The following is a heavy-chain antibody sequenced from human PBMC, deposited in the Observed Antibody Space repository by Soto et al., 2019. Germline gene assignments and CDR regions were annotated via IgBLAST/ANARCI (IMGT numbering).Heavy chain of an antibody. CDR1: GFNFGDYA. CDR2: LNWNSVTP. CDR3: VKDISGAYSGPNYDA. Sequence: GGSLRLSCAASGFNFGDYAMYWVRQTPGQGLEWVSGLNWNSVTPGYGDSVKGRFSISRDNGKYALYLRMTSLRPEDTALYYCVKDISGAYSGPNYDAWGQGTLVTVSS. D-gene: IGHD1-26*01. V-gene: IGHV3-9*01. J-gene: IGHJ4*02.